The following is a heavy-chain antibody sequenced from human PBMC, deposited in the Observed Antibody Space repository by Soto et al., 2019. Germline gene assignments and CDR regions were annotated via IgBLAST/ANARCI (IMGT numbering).Heavy chain of an antibody. Sequence: EVQLLESGGGSVQPGGSLRLSCAASRFTFSSYAMQWVRRPPGKGLEWVSSISGSGGTAYYADSVKGRFSISRDSLVNTLYLQMNSLRDEDTAVYYCAKGRGHNWNFDYWGQGTLVTVSP. V-gene: IGHV3-23*01. J-gene: IGHJ4*02. CDR3: AKGRGHNWNFDY. D-gene: IGHD1-20*01. CDR2: ISGSGGTA. CDR1: RFTFSSYA.